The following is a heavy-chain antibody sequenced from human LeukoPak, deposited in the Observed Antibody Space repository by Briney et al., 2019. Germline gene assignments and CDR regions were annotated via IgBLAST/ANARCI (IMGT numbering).Heavy chain of an antibody. Sequence: ASVKVSCKASGGTFSSYAISWVRQAPGQGLEWMGRIIPILGIANYAQKFQGRVTITADKSTSTAYMELSSLRSEDTAVYYCARDLGSYYDSSGYYYAGGYWGQGTPVTVSS. J-gene: IGHJ4*02. CDR2: IIPILGIA. V-gene: IGHV1-69*04. CDR1: GGTFSSYA. D-gene: IGHD3-22*01. CDR3: ARDLGSYYDSSGYYYAGGY.